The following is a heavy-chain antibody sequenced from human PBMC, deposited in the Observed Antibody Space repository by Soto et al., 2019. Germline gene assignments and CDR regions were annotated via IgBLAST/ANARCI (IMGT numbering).Heavy chain of an antibody. Sequence: PGGSLRLSCAASGFTFSSYWMSWVRQAPGKGLEWVANIKQDGSEKYYVDSVKGRFTISRDNAKNSLYLQMNSLRAEDTAVYYCARVGSYDFWSGYYDYYYGMDVWGQGTTVTVSS. J-gene: IGHJ6*02. D-gene: IGHD3-3*01. CDR3: ARVGSYDFWSGYYDYYYGMDV. CDR1: GFTFSSYW. CDR2: IKQDGSEK. V-gene: IGHV3-7*01.